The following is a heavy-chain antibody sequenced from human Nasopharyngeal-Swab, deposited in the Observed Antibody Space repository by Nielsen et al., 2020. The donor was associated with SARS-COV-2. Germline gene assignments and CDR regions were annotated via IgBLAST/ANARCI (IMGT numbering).Heavy chain of an antibody. Sequence: WIRQPPGKGLEWVGRIKSKTDGGTTDYAAPVKGRFTISRDDSKNTLYLQMNSLKIEDTAVYYCTTDRYSSSWYNAINYWGQGTRVTVSS. V-gene: IGHV3-15*01. J-gene: IGHJ4*02. CDR2: IKSKTDGGTT. D-gene: IGHD6-13*01. CDR3: TTDRYSSSWYNAINY.